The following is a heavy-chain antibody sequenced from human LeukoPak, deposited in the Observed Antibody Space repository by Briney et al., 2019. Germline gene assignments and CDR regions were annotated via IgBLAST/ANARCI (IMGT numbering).Heavy chain of an antibody. J-gene: IGHJ4*02. CDR3: ATPLLWFGELSTDY. D-gene: IGHD3-10*01. V-gene: IGHV3-66*01. CDR2: IYSGGST. CDR1: GFTVSSNY. Sequence: GGSLRLSCAASGFTVSSNYMSWVRQAPGKGLEWVSVIYSGGSTYYADSVKGRFTISRDNSKNTLYLQMNSLRAEDTAVYYCATPLLWFGELSTDYWGRGTLVTVSS.